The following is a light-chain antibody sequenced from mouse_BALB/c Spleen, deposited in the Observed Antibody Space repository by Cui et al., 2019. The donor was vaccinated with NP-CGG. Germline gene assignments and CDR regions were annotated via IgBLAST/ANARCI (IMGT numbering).Light chain of an antibody. CDR1: TGAVTTSNY. CDR2: GTN. Sequence: QAAVTQESALTTSPGETVTLTCRSSTGAVTTSNYANWVQEKPDHVFTGLIGGTNNRAPGVPARFSGSLIGDKAALTITGAQTEDEAIYFCALWYSNHWVFGGGTKLTVL. CDR3: ALWYSNHWV. V-gene: IGLV1*01. J-gene: IGLJ1*01.